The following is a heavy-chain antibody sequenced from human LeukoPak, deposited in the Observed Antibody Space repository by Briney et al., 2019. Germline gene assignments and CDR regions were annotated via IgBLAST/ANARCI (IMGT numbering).Heavy chain of an antibody. CDR1: GFTFSSYS. CDR2: ISSSSSTI. Sequence: PGGSLRLSCAASGFTFSSYSMNWVRQAPGKGLEWVSYISSSSSTIYYADSVKGRFTISRDNAKNSLYLQMNSLRAEDTAVYYCARAVLLSFLSTSRGCYMDVWGKGTTVTVSS. D-gene: IGHD3-10*01. CDR3: ARAVLLSFLSTSRGCYMDV. V-gene: IGHV3-48*01. J-gene: IGHJ6*03.